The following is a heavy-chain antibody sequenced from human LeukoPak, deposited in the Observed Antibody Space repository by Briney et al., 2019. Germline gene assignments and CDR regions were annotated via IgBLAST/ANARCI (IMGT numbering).Heavy chain of an antibody. D-gene: IGHD6-13*01. Sequence: SETLSLTCTVSGGSISSSDNYWGWIRQPPGKGLEWIGTIYYSGSTYYNPSLKSRVTISVDTSKSQFSLKLSSVTAADTAVYYCASLRSRSSWTTFYLDYWGQGTLVTVSS. V-gene: IGHV4-39*01. CDR3: ASLRSRSSWTTFYLDY. J-gene: IGHJ4*02. CDR2: IYYSGST. CDR1: GGSISSSDNY.